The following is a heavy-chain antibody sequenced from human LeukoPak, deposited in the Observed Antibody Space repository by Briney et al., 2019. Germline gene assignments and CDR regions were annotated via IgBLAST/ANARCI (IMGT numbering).Heavy chain of an antibody. J-gene: IGHJ4*02. CDR1: GFTFSIYA. CDR2: ISYDGSTT. Sequence: GRSLRLSCADSGFTFSIYAMHWVRQAPGKGLEWVALISYDGSTTYYADSVKGRFNISRDNSKNTVYLQMNSLTPEDTAVYYCARDRVRYSSGWYFDYWGQGTLVTVSS. D-gene: IGHD6-19*01. V-gene: IGHV3-30*01. CDR3: ARDRVRYSSGWYFDY.